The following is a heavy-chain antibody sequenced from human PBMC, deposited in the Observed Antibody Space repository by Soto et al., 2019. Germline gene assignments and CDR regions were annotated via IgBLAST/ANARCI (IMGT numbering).Heavy chain of an antibody. V-gene: IGHV1-18*01. D-gene: IGHD3-22*01. J-gene: IGHJ4*02. CDR3: ARDVEEGYYDSSGYPDY. CDR1: GYTFTSYG. CDR2: ISAYNGNT. Sequence: QVQLVQSGAEVKKPGASVKVSCKASGYTFTSYGISWVRQAPGQGLEWMGWISAYNGNTNYAQKLQGRVTMTTDTSTSTADLELRSLSSDDTAVYYCARDVEEGYYDSSGYPDYWGQGTLVTVSS.